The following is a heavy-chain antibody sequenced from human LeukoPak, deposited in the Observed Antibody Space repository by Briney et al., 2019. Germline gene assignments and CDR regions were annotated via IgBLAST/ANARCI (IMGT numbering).Heavy chain of an antibody. D-gene: IGHD1-1*01. V-gene: IGHV4-4*07. J-gene: IGHJ5*02. CDR3: ARETHNTGWNGDL. Sequence: SETLSLTCTVSGASISSYTWSRTRQPAGMGLECIGRIYSSGTTNYNPSFESRVTMSVDTSKNQFSLKVYSVTAADTAVYYCARETHNTGWNGDLWGQGALVTVSS. CDR1: GASISSYT. CDR2: IYSSGTT.